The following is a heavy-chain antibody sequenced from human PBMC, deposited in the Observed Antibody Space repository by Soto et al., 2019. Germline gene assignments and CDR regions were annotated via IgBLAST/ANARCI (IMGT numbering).Heavy chain of an antibody. Sequence: SETLSLTCTVSGGSISSGGYYWSWIRQHPGKGLEWIGYIYYSGSTYYNPSLKSRVTISVDTSKNQFSLKLSPVTAADTAVYYCAREEQLVRSSSYYYYCMDVWGQGTTVTVSS. D-gene: IGHD6-13*01. J-gene: IGHJ6*02. V-gene: IGHV4-31*03. CDR3: AREEQLVRSSSYYYYCMDV. CDR2: IYYSGST. CDR1: GGSISSGGYY.